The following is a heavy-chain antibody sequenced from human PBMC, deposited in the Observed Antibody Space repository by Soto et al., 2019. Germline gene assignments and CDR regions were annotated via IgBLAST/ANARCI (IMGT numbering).Heavy chain of an antibody. Sequence: ASVKVSCKASGYTFTGYYMHWVRQAPGQGLEWMGWINPNSGGTNFAQKFQGRVTLTTDASTNTAYMELKILRSDDTAIYYCARGRGVVVPAGTPDAFDVWGQGTMVTVSS. D-gene: IGHD6-13*01. CDR3: ARGRGVVVPAGTPDAFDV. CDR1: GYTFTGYY. V-gene: IGHV1-2*02. CDR2: INPNSGGT. J-gene: IGHJ3*01.